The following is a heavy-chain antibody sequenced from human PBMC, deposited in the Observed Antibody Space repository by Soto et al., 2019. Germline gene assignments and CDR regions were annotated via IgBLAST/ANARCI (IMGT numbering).Heavy chain of an antibody. V-gene: IGHV4-59*01. Sequence: SETLSLTCTVSGGSISSYYWSWIRQPPGKGLEWIGYIYYSGSTNYNPSLKSRVTISVDTSKNQFSLKLSSVTAADTAVYYCAGMYYDILTGKLPEIIVGYWGQGTLVTVSS. J-gene: IGHJ4*02. D-gene: IGHD3-9*01. CDR2: IYYSGST. CDR1: GGSISSYY. CDR3: AGMYYDILTGKLPEIIVGY.